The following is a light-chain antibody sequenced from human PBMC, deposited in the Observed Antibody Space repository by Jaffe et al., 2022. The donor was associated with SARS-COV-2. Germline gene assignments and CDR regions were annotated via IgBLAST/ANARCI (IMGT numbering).Light chain of an antibody. CDR1: QSISIW. V-gene: IGKV1-5*03. J-gene: IGKJ1*01. Sequence: DIQMTQSPSSLSASVGDRVTITCRASQSISIWLAWYQQKPGKAPKLLIYKASTLESGVPSRFSGSGSGTEFTLTITSLQPDDFATYYCQQYNSFSTATFGQGTQVELK. CDR3: QQYNSFSTAT. CDR2: KAS.